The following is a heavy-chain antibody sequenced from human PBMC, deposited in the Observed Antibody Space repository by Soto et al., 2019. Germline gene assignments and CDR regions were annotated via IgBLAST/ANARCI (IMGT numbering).Heavy chain of an antibody. CDR3: ARARGWFDP. D-gene: IGHD3-10*01. Sequence: QVQLVQSGAEVKKPGASVKVSCKASGYTFTSYYMHWVRQAPGQGLEWMGVINPSDNSTTYAQKFQGRVTMTRDTSTSTVYMELTSLRSEDMAVYYCARARGWFDPWGQGTLVTVSS. CDR2: INPSDNST. J-gene: IGHJ5*02. CDR1: GYTFTSYY. V-gene: IGHV1-46*01.